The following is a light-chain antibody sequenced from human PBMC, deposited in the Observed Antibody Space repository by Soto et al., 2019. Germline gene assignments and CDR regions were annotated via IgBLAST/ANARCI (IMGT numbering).Light chain of an antibody. CDR2: EDN. Sequence: NFMLTQPHSVSESPGKTVTISCTRSSGSIASNYVQWYQQRPGSAPTTVIYEDNQRSSGVPDRFSGSIDSSSNSASLTISGLNTEDEADYYCQSYDSSNHDVVFGGGTKLTVL. CDR3: QSYDSSNHDVV. CDR1: SGSIASNY. J-gene: IGLJ2*01. V-gene: IGLV6-57*04.